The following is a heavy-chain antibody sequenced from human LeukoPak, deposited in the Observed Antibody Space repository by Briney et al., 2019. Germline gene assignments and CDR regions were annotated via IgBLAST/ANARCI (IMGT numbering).Heavy chain of an antibody. CDR2: ISSSGSTI. V-gene: IGHV3-48*03. J-gene: IGHJ4*02. CDR3: AKSTGYSTTGRDFDS. D-gene: IGHD6-13*01. Sequence: GGSLRLSCAASGFTFSSYEMNWVRQAPGKGLEWVSYISSSGSTIYYADSVKGRFTISRDNSKNTLYLQLSSLRAEDTAVYYCAKSTGYSTTGRDFDSWGRGTLVTVSS. CDR1: GFTFSSYE.